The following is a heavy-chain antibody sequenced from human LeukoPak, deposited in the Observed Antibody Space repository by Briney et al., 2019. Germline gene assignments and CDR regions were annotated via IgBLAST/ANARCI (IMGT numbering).Heavy chain of an antibody. CDR3: ARGSDYYDSSGYYSIYFDY. CDR2: IYHSGST. D-gene: IGHD3-22*01. CDR1: GGSISSGGYS. V-gene: IGHV4-30-2*01. J-gene: IGHJ4*02. Sequence: SETLSLTCAVSGGSISSGGYSWSWIRQPPGKGLEWIGYIYHSGSTYYNPSLKSRVTISVDRSKNQFSLKLSSVTAADTAVYYCARGSDYYDSSGYYSIYFDYWGQGTLVTASS.